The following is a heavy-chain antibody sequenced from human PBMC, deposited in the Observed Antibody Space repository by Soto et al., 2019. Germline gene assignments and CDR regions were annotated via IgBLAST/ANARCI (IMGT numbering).Heavy chain of an antibody. Sequence: VASVKVSCKASGYIFATYAIHWVRQAPGQRPEWMGLINAGQGNTKYSQKFQGRVTITRDTSASTGYMELTSLRSEDTAVYYCARSDSSGYGPFDVWGQGTMVTVSS. V-gene: IGHV1-3*01. CDR1: GYIFATYA. D-gene: IGHD3-22*01. CDR3: ARSDSSGYGPFDV. CDR2: INAGQGNT. J-gene: IGHJ3*01.